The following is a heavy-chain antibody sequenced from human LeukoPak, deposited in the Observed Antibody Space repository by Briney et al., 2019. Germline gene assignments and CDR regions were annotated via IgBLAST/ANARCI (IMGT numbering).Heavy chain of an antibody. Sequence: GGSLRLSCTASKFTFSHYGMQWVRQAPGKGLEWVAVISSDGSIKVYADSVKGRFTLSRDNSINTVDLQMNSLRAEDTAVYYCAKSNEDDSWYYFDYWGQGTLVTVSS. CDR1: KFTFSHYG. CDR2: ISSDGSIK. J-gene: IGHJ4*02. CDR3: AKSNEDDSWYYFDY. D-gene: IGHD3-3*01. V-gene: IGHV3-30*18.